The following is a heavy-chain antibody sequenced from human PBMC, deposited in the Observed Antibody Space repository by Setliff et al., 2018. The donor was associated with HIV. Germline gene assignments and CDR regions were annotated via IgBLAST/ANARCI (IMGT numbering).Heavy chain of an antibody. CDR1: GFTFSTYE. V-gene: IGHV3-48*03. CDR3: ARDSGSEGYYYYYMDV. J-gene: IGHJ6*03. Sequence: PGGSLRLSCVASGFTFSTYEMNWVRQAPGKGLEWVSYISSIGGIISYADSVQGRFTISRDNAKNSLYLQMNSLRAEDTAVYYCARDSGSEGYYYYYMDVWGKGTTVTVSS. D-gene: IGHD5-12*01. CDR2: ISSIGGII.